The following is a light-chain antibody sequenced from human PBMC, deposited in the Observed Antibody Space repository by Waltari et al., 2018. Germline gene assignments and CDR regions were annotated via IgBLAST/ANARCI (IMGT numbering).Light chain of an antibody. CDR1: SSDVGSYNL. Sequence: QSALTQPASVSGSPGQSITISCTGTSSDVGSYNLVSWYQQHPGKAPQLMIYEVTKRPSWVSNRFSGSKSGNTASLTISGLQAEDEADYYCCSYAGSTTWVFGGGTKLTVL. CDR2: EVT. CDR3: CSYAGSTTWV. J-gene: IGLJ3*02. V-gene: IGLV2-23*02.